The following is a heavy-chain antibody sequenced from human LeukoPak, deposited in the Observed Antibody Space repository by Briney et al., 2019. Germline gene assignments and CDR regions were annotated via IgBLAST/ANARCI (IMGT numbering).Heavy chain of an antibody. CDR3: ARDLGGVVPAAPYNWFDP. D-gene: IGHD2-2*01. CDR1: GGSISSYY. J-gene: IGHJ5*02. V-gene: IGHV4-59*01. Sequence: PSETLSLTCTVSGGSISSYYWSWIRQPPGKGLEWIGYIYYSGSTNYNPSLKSRVTISVDTSKNQFSLKLSSVTAADTAVYYCARDLGGVVPAAPYNWFDPWGQGILVTVSS. CDR2: IYYSGST.